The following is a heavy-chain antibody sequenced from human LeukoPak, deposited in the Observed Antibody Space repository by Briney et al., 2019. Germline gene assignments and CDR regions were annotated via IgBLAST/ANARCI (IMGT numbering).Heavy chain of an antibody. D-gene: IGHD6-25*01. CDR3: ATVQAAPGSDAFDI. CDR2: LDPEEDKT. Sequence: ASVKVSCKVSGERVTELSMHWVRQAPGKGLEWMGGLDPEEDKTIHAQKLQGRFQGRFTMTQDTSTDTAYLELSSLRSEDTAVYYCATVQAAPGSDAFDIWGQGTMVTVSS. V-gene: IGHV1-24*01. CDR1: GERVTELS. J-gene: IGHJ3*02.